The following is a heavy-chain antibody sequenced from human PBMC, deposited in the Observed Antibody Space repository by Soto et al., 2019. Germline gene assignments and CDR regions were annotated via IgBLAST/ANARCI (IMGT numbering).Heavy chain of an antibody. V-gene: IGHV4-31*01. Sequence: QVQLQESGPGLVKPSQTLSLTCTVSGGSISSGGYYWSWIRQHPGKGLEWIGYIYYSGSTYYNPSLKSLVTISVDTSKNQFSLKLSSVTAADTAVYYCARETYQLVIFDYWGQGTLVTVSS. CDR3: ARETYQLVIFDY. J-gene: IGHJ4*02. CDR1: GGSISSGGYY. D-gene: IGHD2-2*01. CDR2: IYYSGST.